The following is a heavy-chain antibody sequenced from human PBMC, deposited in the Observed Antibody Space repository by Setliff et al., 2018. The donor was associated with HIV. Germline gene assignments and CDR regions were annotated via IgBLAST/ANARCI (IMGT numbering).Heavy chain of an antibody. CDR2: INHSGST. CDR3: ASLGNREVEP. V-gene: IGHV4-34*01. CDR1: GDSLRNYF. J-gene: IGHJ5*02. Sequence: SETLSLTCGVYGDSLRNYFWSWIRQPPGKGLEWIGEINHSGSTTYNPSLRSRVTMSIDTSQNQFSLKLNSVTAADTAVYYCASLGNREVEPWGQGTLVTVS.